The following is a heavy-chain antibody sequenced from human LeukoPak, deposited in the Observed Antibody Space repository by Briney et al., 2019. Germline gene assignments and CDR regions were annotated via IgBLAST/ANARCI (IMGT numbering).Heavy chain of an antibody. Sequence: GGSLRLSCVASGFTFDTYAMHWVRQAPGKGLEWVSGISWNSANKHYADSVNGRFTISRDDAKNSLYLQMNSLRREDTAFYYCAKDGGFDDYYFDSWGHGTLVTVSS. J-gene: IGHJ4*01. V-gene: IGHV3-9*01. CDR1: GFTFDTYA. D-gene: IGHD5-12*01. CDR3: AKDGGFDDYYFDS. CDR2: ISWNSANK.